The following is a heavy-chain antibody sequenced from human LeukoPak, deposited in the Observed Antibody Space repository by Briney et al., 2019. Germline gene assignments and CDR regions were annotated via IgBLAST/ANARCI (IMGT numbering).Heavy chain of an antibody. J-gene: IGHJ4*02. D-gene: IGHD3-22*01. CDR2: ITRDSFYT. CDR1: GFTFNNYN. V-gene: IGHV3-21*01. Sequence: AGGSLRLSCAASGFTFNNYNMNWVRQTPGKGLEWVSSITRDSFYTFYADSVRGRFTISRDNAKNLLSLQMNSLRAEDTAVYYCAKVAIHYYDSSGYFDYWGQGTLVTVSS. CDR3: AKVAIHYYDSSGYFDY.